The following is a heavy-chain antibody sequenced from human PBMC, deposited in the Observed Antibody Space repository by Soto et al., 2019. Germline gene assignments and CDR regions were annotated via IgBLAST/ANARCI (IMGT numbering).Heavy chain of an antibody. V-gene: IGHV4-31*03. D-gene: IGHD2-21*02. CDR1: GGSISSGGYY. J-gene: IGHJ4*02. CDR2: IYYSGST. Sequence: SETLSLTCTVSGGSISSGGYYWSWIRQHPGKGLEWIGYIYYSGSTYYNPSLKSRVTISVDTSKNQFSLKLSSVTAADTAVYYCAREVVVTSFFDYWGQGTLVTVSS. CDR3: AREVVVTSFFDY.